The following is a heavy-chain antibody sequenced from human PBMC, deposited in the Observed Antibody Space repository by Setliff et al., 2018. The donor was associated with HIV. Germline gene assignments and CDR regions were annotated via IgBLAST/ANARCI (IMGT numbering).Heavy chain of an antibody. J-gene: IGHJ5*02. CDR3: ARLPRIALSGTFGWFDP. Sequence: PSETLSLTCTVSGDSVNNYYCSWIRQLPGKGLEWIGYMSHSGSANYNPSLKSRVTISVDTSKDQFSLRLSSVTAAETAVYYCARLPRIALSGTFGWFDPWGQGTLVTVSS. CDR1: GDSVNNYY. CDR2: MSHSGSA. D-gene: IGHD6-19*01. V-gene: IGHV4-59*08.